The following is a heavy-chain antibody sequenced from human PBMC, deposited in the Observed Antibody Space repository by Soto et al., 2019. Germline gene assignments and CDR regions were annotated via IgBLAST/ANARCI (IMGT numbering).Heavy chain of an antibody. Sequence: ASVKVSCKASGYTFTGHYMHWVRQAPGQGLEWMGWINPNSGGTNYAQNFQGRVTMTRDTSISTVYMELSRLRSDDTAVYYCARSMASGWYGYGSYAFDIWSQGTMVAVSS. D-gene: IGHD6-19*01. CDR3: ARSMASGWYGYGSYAFDI. CDR2: INPNSGGT. V-gene: IGHV1-2*02. CDR1: GYTFTGHY. J-gene: IGHJ3*02.